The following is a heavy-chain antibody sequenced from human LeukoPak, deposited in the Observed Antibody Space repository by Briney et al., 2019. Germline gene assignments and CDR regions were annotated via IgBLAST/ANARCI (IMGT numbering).Heavy chain of an antibody. CDR2: IIPIFGTA. CDR1: GGTFSSYA. V-gene: IGHV1-69*13. J-gene: IGHJ3*02. CDR3: ATISGSALAAFDI. Sequence: SVKVSCKASGGTFSSYAISWVRQAPGQGLEWMGGIIPIFGTANYAQKFQGRVTITADESTSTAYMELSSLRSEDTAVYYCATISGSALAAFDIWGQGTMVTVSS. D-gene: IGHD1-26*01.